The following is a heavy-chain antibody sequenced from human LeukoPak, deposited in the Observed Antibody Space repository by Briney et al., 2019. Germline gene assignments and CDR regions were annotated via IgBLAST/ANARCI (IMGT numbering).Heavy chain of an antibody. CDR2: ISAYNGNT. V-gene: IGHV1-18*01. CDR3: ARDLRAGNIVGATPFDY. J-gene: IGHJ4*02. CDR1: GYTFTSYG. Sequence: ASAKVSCKASGYTFTSYGISWVRQAPGQGLEWMGWISAYNGNTNYAQKLQGRVTMTTDTSTSTAYMELRSLRSDDTAVYYCARDLRAGNIVGATPFDYWGQGTLVTVSS. D-gene: IGHD1-26*01.